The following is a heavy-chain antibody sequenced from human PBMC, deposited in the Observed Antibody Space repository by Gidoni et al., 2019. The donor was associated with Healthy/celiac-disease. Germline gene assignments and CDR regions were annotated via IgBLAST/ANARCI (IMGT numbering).Heavy chain of an antibody. D-gene: IGHD5-12*01. CDR1: GFTFSSYA. CDR2: ISGSGGST. Sequence: EVQLLESGGGLVQPGGSLRLSCAAAGFTFSSYAMSWVRQAPGKGLEWVSSISGSGGSTYYADSVKGRFTISSDNSKNTLYLQMNSLRAEDTAVYYCAKDLGWLQLRNAFDIWGQGTMVTVFS. J-gene: IGHJ3*02. V-gene: IGHV3-23*01. CDR3: AKDLGWLQLRNAFDI.